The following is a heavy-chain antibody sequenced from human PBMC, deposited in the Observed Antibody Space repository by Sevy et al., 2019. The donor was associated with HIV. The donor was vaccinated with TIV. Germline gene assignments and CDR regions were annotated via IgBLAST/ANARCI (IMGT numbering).Heavy chain of an antibody. CDR2: LSGNGGST. CDR1: GFTFSSYA. J-gene: IGHJ3*02. V-gene: IGHV3-23*01. CDR3: AKDRVWELGDAFDI. Sequence: GGSLRLSCAASGFTFSSYAMNWVRQAPGKGLEWVSGLSGNGGSTNYADSVKGRFTISGDNSKNTLYLQMNDLRAEDTAIYYCAKDRVWELGDAFDIWGQGTMVTVSS. D-gene: IGHD1-26*01.